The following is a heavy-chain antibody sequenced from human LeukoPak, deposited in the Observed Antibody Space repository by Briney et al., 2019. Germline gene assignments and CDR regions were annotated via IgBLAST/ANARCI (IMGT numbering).Heavy chain of an antibody. Sequence: GASVKVSCKASGYTFTSYDINWVRQATGQGLEWMGWMNPNSGNTGYAQKLQGRVTMTTDTSTSTAYMELRSLRSDDTAVYYCARVTGRDYYYYYMDVWGKGTTVTVSS. D-gene: IGHD3-16*01. J-gene: IGHJ6*03. CDR1: GYTFTSYD. V-gene: IGHV1-8*01. CDR2: MNPNSGNT. CDR3: ARVTGRDYYYYYMDV.